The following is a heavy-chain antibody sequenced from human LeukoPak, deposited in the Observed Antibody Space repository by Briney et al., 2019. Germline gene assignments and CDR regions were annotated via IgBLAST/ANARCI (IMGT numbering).Heavy chain of an antibody. CDR2: IYYSGST. CDR3: ERHASQYYDFWSGYYIPYYYYMDF. CDR1: GGSISGSSYY. V-gene: IGHV4-39*01. Sequence: PSETLSLTCTVSGGSISGSSYYWGWIRQPPGKGLEWIGSIYYSGSTYYNPSLKSRVTISVDTSKNLFSLKLSSVTAADTAVYYCERHASQYYDFWSGYYIPYYYYMDFWGKGTTVTVSS. J-gene: IGHJ6*03. D-gene: IGHD3-3*01.